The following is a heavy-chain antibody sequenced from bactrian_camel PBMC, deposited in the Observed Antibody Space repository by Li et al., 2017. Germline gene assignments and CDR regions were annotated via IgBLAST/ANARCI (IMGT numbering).Heavy chain of an antibody. CDR2: ISRDGTT. J-gene: IGHJ6*01. V-gene: IGHV3S68*01. D-gene: IGHD2*01. CDR1: GYTYRPTC. CDR3: AACRQTVVTTDFGF. Sequence: HVQLVESGGGSVQAGGSLRLSCAASGYTYRPTCMAWFRQAPGKERELVSSISRDGTTRYADSVKGRFTIAQDHAKNTLYLQMNSLKTEDTAVYFCAACRQTVVTTDFGFWGQGTQVTVS.